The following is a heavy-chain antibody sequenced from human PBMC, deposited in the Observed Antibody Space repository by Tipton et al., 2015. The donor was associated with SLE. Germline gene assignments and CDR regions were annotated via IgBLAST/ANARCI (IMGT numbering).Heavy chain of an antibody. CDR2: ISHGGGS. CDR1: GGSISSNY. J-gene: IGHJ3*02. Sequence: TLSLTCSVSGGSISSNYWIWIRQPPGKGLEWIGYISHGGGSNYNPSLKSRVTISIDTAKNQFSLKLTSVTAADTAVYYCARVLLVDLGNDAFDIWGQGTMVTVSS. D-gene: IGHD2-15*01. CDR3: ARVLLVDLGNDAFDI. V-gene: IGHV4-59*08.